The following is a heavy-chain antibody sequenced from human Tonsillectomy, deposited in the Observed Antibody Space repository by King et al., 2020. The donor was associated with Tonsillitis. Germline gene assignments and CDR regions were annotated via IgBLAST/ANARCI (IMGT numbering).Heavy chain of an antibody. CDR1: GFTFSSYA. Sequence: VQLVESGGGLVQPGGSLRLSCASSGFTFSSYAMSCVRPAPGKGLEVVSALSGSGGSTYYADSLKGRFTIPRDNSKNTLYLQMNSLRAEDTAVYYCAKAMYSSGWYEPFDYWGQGTLVTVSS. CDR2: LSGSGGST. D-gene: IGHD6-19*01. V-gene: IGHV3-23*04. J-gene: IGHJ4*02. CDR3: AKAMYSSGWYEPFDY.